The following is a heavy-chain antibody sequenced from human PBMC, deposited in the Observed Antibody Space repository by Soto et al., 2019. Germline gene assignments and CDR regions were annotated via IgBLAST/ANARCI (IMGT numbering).Heavy chain of an antibody. CDR1: GFTFSSYG. V-gene: IGHV3-30*18. CDR3: PKDTLLWFGELLVNYGMDV. J-gene: IGHJ6*02. D-gene: IGHD3-10*01. Sequence: QVQLVESGGGVVQPGRSLRLSCAASGFTFSSYGMHWVRQAPGKGLEWVAVISYDGSNKYYADSVKGRFTISRDNSKNTLYLQMNSLRAEDTAVYYCPKDTLLWFGELLVNYGMDVWGQGTTVTVSS. CDR2: ISYDGSNK.